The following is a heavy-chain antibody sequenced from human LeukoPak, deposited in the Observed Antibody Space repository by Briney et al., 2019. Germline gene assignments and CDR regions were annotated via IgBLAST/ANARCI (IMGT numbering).Heavy chain of an antibody. Sequence: PSETLSLTCTVSGYSISSGYYWGWIRQPPGKGLEWIGSIYHSGSTYYNPSLKSRVTISVDTSKNQFSLKLSSVTAADTAVYYCARAPGGYCSSTSCSYFDYWGQGTLVTVSS. CDR3: ARAPGGYCSSTSCSYFDY. V-gene: IGHV4-38-2*02. D-gene: IGHD2-2*01. CDR2: IYHSGST. J-gene: IGHJ4*02. CDR1: GYSISSGYY.